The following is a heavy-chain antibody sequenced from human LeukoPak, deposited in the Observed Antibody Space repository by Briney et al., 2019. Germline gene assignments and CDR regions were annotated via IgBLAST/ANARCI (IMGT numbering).Heavy chain of an antibody. CDR3: ASTSYSSSWYWDY. Sequence: GGSLRLSCAASGLTFSSYWMSWVRQAPGKGLEWVANIKQDGSAKYYVDSVKGRFTISRDNAKNSLYLQMNTLRGEDTAVYYCASTSYSSSWYWDYWGQGTLVTVSS. V-gene: IGHV3-7*01. CDR1: GLTFSSYW. J-gene: IGHJ4*02. CDR2: IKQDGSAK. D-gene: IGHD6-13*01.